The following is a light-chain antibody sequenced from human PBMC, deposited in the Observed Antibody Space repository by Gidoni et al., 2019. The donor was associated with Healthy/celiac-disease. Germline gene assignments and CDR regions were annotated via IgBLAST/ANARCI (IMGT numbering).Light chain of an antibody. CDR3: QQYGSSPTWT. J-gene: IGKJ1*01. CDR1: QSVSSRD. Sequence: EIVLTQSPATLSLSPGERATLSCRASQSVSSRDLAWYQQKPGQAPRLLIYGASSRATGIPDRFSGSGSGTDFTLTISRLEPEDFAVYYCQQYGSSPTWTFGQGTKVEIK. V-gene: IGKV3-20*01. CDR2: GAS.